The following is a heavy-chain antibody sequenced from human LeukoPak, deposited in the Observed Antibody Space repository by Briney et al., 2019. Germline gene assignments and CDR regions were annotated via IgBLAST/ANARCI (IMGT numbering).Heavy chain of an antibody. J-gene: IGHJ5*02. Sequence: ASVKVSCKASGGTFSNYAISWVRQAPGQGLEWMGGILPIFGTANYAQKFQGRVTITADKSTSTAYMELSSLRSEDTAVYYCASWGDSSGWDEYNWFDPWGQGTLVTVSS. D-gene: IGHD6-19*01. CDR1: GGTFSNYA. CDR3: ASWGDSSGWDEYNWFDP. V-gene: IGHV1-69*06. CDR2: ILPIFGTA.